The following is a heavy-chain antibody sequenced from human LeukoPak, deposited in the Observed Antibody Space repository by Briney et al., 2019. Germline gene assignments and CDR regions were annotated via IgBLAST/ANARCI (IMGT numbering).Heavy chain of an antibody. CDR1: GYTLTELS. Sequence: ASVKVSCKVSGYTLTELSMHWVRQAPGKGLEWMGGFDPEDGETIYAQKFQGRVTMTEDTSTDTAYMELSSLRSEDTAVYYCAIDGPLIYYYGSGSYLRFDYWGQGTLVTVSS. J-gene: IGHJ4*02. V-gene: IGHV1-24*01. CDR3: AIDGPLIYYYGSGSYLRFDY. D-gene: IGHD3-10*01. CDR2: FDPEDGET.